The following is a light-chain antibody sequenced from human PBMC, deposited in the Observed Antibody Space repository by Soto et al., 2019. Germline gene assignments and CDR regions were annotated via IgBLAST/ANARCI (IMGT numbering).Light chain of an antibody. J-gene: IGKJ1*01. CDR2: DAS. CDR1: QTVPRSY. V-gene: IGKV3-20*01. Sequence: EIVLTQSPGTLSVSPGERATLSCRASQTVPRSYLAWYQHRPGQAPRLLIYDASTRATGIPDRFSGSESGTDFTLTISRLEPEDFAVYYCQHYGDSRTFGQGTEVEIK. CDR3: QHYGDSRT.